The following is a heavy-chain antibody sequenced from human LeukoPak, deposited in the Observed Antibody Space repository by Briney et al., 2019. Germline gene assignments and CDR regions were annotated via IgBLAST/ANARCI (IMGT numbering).Heavy chain of an antibody. J-gene: IGHJ3*02. CDR3: ARPFLYYDSSGYYYVGAFDT. Sequence: VASVKVSCKASGYTFTGYYMHWVRQAPGQGLEWMGWINPNSGGTNYAQKFQGRVTMTRDTSISTAYMELSRLRSDDTAVYYCARPFLYYDSSGYYYVGAFDTWGQGTMVTVSS. CDR2: INPNSGGT. CDR1: GYTFTGYY. V-gene: IGHV1-2*02. D-gene: IGHD3-22*01.